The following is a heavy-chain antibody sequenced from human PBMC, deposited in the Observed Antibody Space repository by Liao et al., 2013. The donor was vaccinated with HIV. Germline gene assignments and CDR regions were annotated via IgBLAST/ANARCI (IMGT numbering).Heavy chain of an antibody. Sequence: QVQLQESGPGLVKPSQTLSLTCTVSGGSISSGSYYWSWIRQPAGKGLEWIGRIYTSGSTNYNPSLKSRVTISVDTSKNQFSLKLSSVTAADTAVYYCARALGYSSSLYYFDYWGQGTLVTVSS. D-gene: IGHD6-6*01. J-gene: IGHJ4*02. CDR3: ARALGYSSSLYYFDY. V-gene: IGHV4-61*02. CDR2: IYTSGST. CDR1: GGSISSGSYY.